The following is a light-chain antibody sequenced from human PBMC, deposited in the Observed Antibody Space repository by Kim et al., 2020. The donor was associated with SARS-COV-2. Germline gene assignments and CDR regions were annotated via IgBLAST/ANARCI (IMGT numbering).Light chain of an antibody. CDR3: NSRDSSDNHQV. Sequence: ALGQTVRITCQGDSLRSYYASWYQQKPGQAPVLVIYGKNNRPSGIPDRFSGSSSGNTASLTITGAQAEDEADYYCNSRDSSDNHQVFGGGTKLTVL. J-gene: IGLJ2*01. V-gene: IGLV3-19*01. CDR2: GKN. CDR1: SLRSYY.